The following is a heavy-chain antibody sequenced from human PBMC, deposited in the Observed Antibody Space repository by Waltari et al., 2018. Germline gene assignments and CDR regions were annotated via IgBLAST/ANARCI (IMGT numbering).Heavy chain of an antibody. CDR1: GELFTDFY. D-gene: IGHD3-10*01. J-gene: IGHJ5*02. Sequence: QVQLQQWGAGLLKPSETLSLTCAVYGELFTDFYWSWTRQPPGKGLEWIGEISHSGRTNYKSSLKSRVTMSVDTSKNQFSLRLSSVTAADTAVYYCARISLNLVQGARNWFDPWGQGTLVTVSS. CDR3: ARISLNLVQGARNWFDP. CDR2: ISHSGRT. V-gene: IGHV4-34*01.